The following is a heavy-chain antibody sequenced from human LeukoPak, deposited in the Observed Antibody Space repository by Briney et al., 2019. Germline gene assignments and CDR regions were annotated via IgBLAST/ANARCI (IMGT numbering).Heavy chain of an antibody. V-gene: IGHV1-18*01. J-gene: IGHJ6*02. Sequence: ASVKVSCKASGGTFSSYAISWVRQAPGQGLEWMGWISAYNGNTNYAQKLQGRVTMTTDTSTSTAYMELRSLRSDDTAVYYCARAYYDFWSGYYHNPKGYYYGMDVWGQGTTVTVSS. CDR3: ARAYYDFWSGYYHNPKGYYYGMDV. CDR2: ISAYNGNT. CDR1: GGTFSSYA. D-gene: IGHD3-3*01.